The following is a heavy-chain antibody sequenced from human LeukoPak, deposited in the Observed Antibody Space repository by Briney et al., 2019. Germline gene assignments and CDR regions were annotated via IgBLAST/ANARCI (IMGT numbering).Heavy chain of an antibody. J-gene: IGHJ4*02. CDR2: VSGSGGST. Sequence: GGSLRLSCAASGFTFSNYAMSWVRQSPRKGLEWVSAVSGSGGSTYYADSVRGRFTVSRDNSQITLYLQMNSLGAEDTAVYFCARGPLTEVAGTTWDSWGRGTLVTVSS. CDR3: ARGPLTEVAGTTWDS. D-gene: IGHD6-19*01. CDR1: GFTFSNYA. V-gene: IGHV3-23*01.